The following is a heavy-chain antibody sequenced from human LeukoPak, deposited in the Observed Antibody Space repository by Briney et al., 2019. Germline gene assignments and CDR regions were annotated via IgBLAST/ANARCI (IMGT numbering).Heavy chain of an antibody. CDR2: IYHTGTT. D-gene: IGHD1-1*01. CDR3: ARVVTTREGYFDL. J-gene: IGHJ2*01. CDR1: GGPLSIGRHS. Sequence: PSETLSLTCAVSGGPLSIGRHSWSWIRQPPGKGLEWIGYIYHTGTTYYNQPFRGRVALSVDMSKNQFSLNLTSVTAADTAVYYCARVVTTREGYFDLWGRGTLVTVSS. V-gene: IGHV4-30-2*01.